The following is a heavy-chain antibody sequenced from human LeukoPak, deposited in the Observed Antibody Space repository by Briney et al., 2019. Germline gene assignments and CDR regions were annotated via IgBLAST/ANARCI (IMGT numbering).Heavy chain of an antibody. CDR1: GFTFSSNY. J-gene: IGHJ4*02. CDR2: IYSGGST. Sequence: GGSLRLSCAASGFTFSSNYMSWVRQAPGKGLEWVSVIYSGGSTYYADSVKGRFTISRDNSKNTLYLQMNSLRAEDTAVYYCARVSSVSTVATLWGQGTLVTVSA. CDR3: ARVSSVSTVATL. V-gene: IGHV3-53*01. D-gene: IGHD4-11*01.